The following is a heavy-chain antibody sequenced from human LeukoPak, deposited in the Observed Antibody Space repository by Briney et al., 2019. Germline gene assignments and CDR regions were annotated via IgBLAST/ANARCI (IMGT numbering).Heavy chain of an antibody. CDR1: GGTFSSYA. CDR3: ARVGDRRFVCSGSLDY. Sequence: GASVKVSCKASGGTFSSYAISWVRQAPGQGLEWMGGIIPIFGTANYAQKFQGRVTITADESTSTAYMELSSLRSEDTAVYYCARVGDRRFVCSGSLDYWGQGTLVTVSS. J-gene: IGHJ4*02. V-gene: IGHV1-69*13. CDR2: IIPIFGTA. D-gene: IGHD1-26*01.